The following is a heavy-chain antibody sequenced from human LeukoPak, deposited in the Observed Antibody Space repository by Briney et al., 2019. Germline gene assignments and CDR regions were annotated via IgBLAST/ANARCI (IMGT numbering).Heavy chain of an antibody. J-gene: IGHJ3*02. CDR2: IHPGDSDT. V-gene: IGHV5-51*01. Sequence: GESLKISCKGSGYSFTSYWIGWVRQMPGKGLAWMGIIHPGDSDTRHSPSFQGQVTISADKSISTAFLQWSSLKASDSAMYYCASLRSYSDAFDIWGQGTMVTVSS. CDR3: ASLRSYSDAFDI. CDR1: GYSFTSYW. D-gene: IGHD2-21*01.